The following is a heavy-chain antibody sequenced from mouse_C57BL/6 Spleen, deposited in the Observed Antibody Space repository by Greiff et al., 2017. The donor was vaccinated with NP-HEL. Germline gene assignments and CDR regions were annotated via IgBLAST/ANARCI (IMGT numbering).Heavy chain of an antibody. J-gene: IGHJ2*01. CDR2: INPGSGGT. V-gene: IGHV1-54*01. CDR1: GYAFTNYL. D-gene: IGHD4-1*02. Sequence: LVESGAELVRPGTSVKVSCKASGYAFTNYLIEWVKQRPGQGLEWIGVINPGSGGTNYNEKFKGKATLTADKSSSTAYMQLSSLTSEDSAVYFCARSSTGPFDYWGQGTTLTVSS. CDR3: ARSSTGPFDY.